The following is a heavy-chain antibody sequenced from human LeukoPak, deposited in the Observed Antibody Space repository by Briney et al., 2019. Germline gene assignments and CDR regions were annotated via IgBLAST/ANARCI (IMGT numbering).Heavy chain of an antibody. D-gene: IGHD1-26*01. CDR2: IYTSGST. J-gene: IGHJ4*02. V-gene: IGHV4-61*02. CDR1: GGSISSSSYY. CDR3: ARDGVGATVVGGSTFDY. Sequence: TSETLSLTCTVSGGSISSSSYYWGWIRQPAGKGLEWIGRIYTSGSTNYNPSLKSRVTISVDTSKNQFSLKLSSVTAADTAVYYCARDGVGATVVGGSTFDYWGQGTLVTVSS.